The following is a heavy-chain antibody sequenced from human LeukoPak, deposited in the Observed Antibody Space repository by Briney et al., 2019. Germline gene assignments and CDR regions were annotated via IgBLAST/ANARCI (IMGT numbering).Heavy chain of an antibody. CDR3: ARRGDGYPYYFDY. Sequence: SETLSLTCTVSGGSINSYYWSWIRQPPGKGLEWIGYIHYGESTNYNPSLKSRVTISVDTSKNQFSLKLSSVTAADTAVYYCARRGDGYPYYFDYWGQGTLVTVSS. CDR2: IHYGEST. D-gene: IGHD5-24*01. V-gene: IGHV4-59*08. CDR1: GGSINSYY. J-gene: IGHJ4*02.